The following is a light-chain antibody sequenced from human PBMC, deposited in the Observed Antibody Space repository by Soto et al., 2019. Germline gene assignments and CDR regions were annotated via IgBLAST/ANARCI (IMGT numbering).Light chain of an antibody. J-gene: IGLJ1*01. Sequence: QSVLTQPRSVSGTPGQSLTLSCTGTSSDVGSYNYVSWYRLYPGTAPNLMIYDVSVRPSGVAGRFSGSKSGNTASLTISGLQDEEEAYYYGCSDASIYTFDVFGGGTKLTVL. CDR1: SSDVGSYNY. V-gene: IGLV2-11*01. CDR2: DVS. CDR3: CSDASIYTFDV.